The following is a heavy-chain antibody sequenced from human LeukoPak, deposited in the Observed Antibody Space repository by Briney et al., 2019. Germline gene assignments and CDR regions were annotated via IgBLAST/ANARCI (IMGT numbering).Heavy chain of an antibody. CDR1: GGSISSGGYY. CDR2: IYYSGST. CDR3: ARVVVVAVTFDF. D-gene: IGHD2-15*01. J-gene: IGHJ4*02. V-gene: IGHV4-31*03. Sequence: PSQTLSLTCTVSGGSISSGGYYWSWIRQHPRKGLEWIGYIYYSGSTYYNPSLKSRVTISVDTSKNQFSLKLSSVTAADTAVYYCARVVVVAVTFDFWGQGTLVTVSS.